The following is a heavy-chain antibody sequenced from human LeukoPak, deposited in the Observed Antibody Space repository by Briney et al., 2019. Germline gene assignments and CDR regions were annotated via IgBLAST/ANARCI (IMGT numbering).Heavy chain of an antibody. CDR2: IIPIFGTA. CDR3: ARESDSSGYYYFDY. D-gene: IGHD3-22*01. Sequence: SVKVSCKASGGTFSSYAISWVRQAPGQGLEWMGRIIPIFGTANYAQKFQGRVTITTDESTSTAYMELSGLRSEDTAVYYCARESDSSGYYYFDYWGQGTLVTVSS. CDR1: GGTFSSYA. V-gene: IGHV1-69*05. J-gene: IGHJ4*02.